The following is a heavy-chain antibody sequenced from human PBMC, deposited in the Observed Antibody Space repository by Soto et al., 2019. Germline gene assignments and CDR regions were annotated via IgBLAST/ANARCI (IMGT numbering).Heavy chain of an antibody. CDR3: ARDFGTVTNTWFDP. CDR1: GYTFTSYG. V-gene: IGHV1-18*01. Sequence: ASVKVSCKASGYTFTSYGSSWVRQAPGQGLEWMGWISAYNGNTNYAQKLQGRVTMTTDTSTSTAYMELRSLRSDDTAVYYCARDFGTVTNTWFDPWGQGTLVTVSS. D-gene: IGHD4-17*01. J-gene: IGHJ5*02. CDR2: ISAYNGNT.